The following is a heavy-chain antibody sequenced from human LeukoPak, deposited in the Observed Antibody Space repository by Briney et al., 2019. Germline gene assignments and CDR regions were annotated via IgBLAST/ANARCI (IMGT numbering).Heavy chain of an antibody. CDR3: ATTRNYYYYYMDV. Sequence: ASVTVSCKVSGYTLTELSMHWVRQAPGKGLEWMGGFDPEDGETIYAQKFQGRVTMTEDTSTDTAYMELSSLRSEDTAVCYCATTRNYYYYYMDVWGKGTTVTVSS. V-gene: IGHV1-24*01. CDR2: FDPEDGET. J-gene: IGHJ6*03. CDR1: GYTLTELS. D-gene: IGHD2-2*01.